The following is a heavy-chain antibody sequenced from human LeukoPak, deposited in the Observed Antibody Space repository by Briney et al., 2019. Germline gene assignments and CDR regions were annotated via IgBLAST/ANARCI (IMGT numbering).Heavy chain of an antibody. Sequence: GASVKVSCKASGYTFTGYYMHWVRQAPGQGLEWMGRINPNSGGTNHAQKFQGRVTMTRDTSISTAYMELSRLRSDDAAVYYCARDLAARPIYYYYYGMDVWGQGTTVTVSS. CDR1: GYTFTGYY. V-gene: IGHV1-2*06. D-gene: IGHD6-6*01. CDR3: ARDLAARPIYYYYYGMDV. J-gene: IGHJ6*02. CDR2: INPNSGGT.